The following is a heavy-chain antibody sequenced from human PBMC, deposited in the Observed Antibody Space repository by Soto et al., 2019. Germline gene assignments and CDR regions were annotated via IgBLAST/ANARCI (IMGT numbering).Heavy chain of an antibody. CDR2: IYYSGST. CDR1: GGAIGSYY. Sequence: WETLSLTCTVWGGAIGSYYWIWIRQPPGKGLEWIGYIYYSGSTNYNPSLKSRVTISVDTSKNQFSLKLSSVTAADTAVYYCARVWYYYGSGSYYWGDPWGQGTLVTVS. D-gene: IGHD3-10*01. CDR3: ARVWYYYGSGSYYWGDP. J-gene: IGHJ5*02. V-gene: IGHV4-59*01.